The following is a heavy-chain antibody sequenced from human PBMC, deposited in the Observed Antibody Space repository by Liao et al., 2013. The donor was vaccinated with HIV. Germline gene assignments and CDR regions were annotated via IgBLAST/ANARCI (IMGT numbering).Heavy chain of an antibody. J-gene: IGHJ5*02. CDR2: INHSGST. CDR1: GGSFSGYY. CDR3: ARDMWYGSGPFDP. D-gene: IGHD3-10*01. Sequence: QVQLQQWGAGLLKPSETLSLTCAVYGGSFSGYYWSWIRQPPGKGLEWIGEINHSGSTNYNPSLKSRVTISVDTSKNQFSLKLSSVTAADTAVYYCARDMWYGSGPFDPWGQGTLVTVSS. V-gene: IGHV4-34*01.